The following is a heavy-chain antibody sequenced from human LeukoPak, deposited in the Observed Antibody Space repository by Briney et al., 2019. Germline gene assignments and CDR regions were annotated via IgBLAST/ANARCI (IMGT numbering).Heavy chain of an antibody. D-gene: IGHD6-25*01. V-gene: IGHV4-39*01. J-gene: IGHJ4*02. Sequence: PSETLSLTCTVSGGSISSSDFYWGWIRQPPGKGLEWIGIISYSGSTYYNPSLKSRVTISVDTSKSQFSLKLSSVTAADTAVYYCARLDLGINAAHFDYWGQGTLVTVSS. CDR2: ISYSGST. CDR1: GGSISSSDFY. CDR3: ARLDLGINAAHFDY.